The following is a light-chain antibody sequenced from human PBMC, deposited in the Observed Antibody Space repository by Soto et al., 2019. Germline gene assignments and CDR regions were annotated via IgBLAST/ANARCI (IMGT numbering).Light chain of an antibody. J-gene: IGLJ3*02. V-gene: IGLV2-8*01. CDR3: SSYAASNNFYFV. Sequence: QSALTQPPSASGSPGQSVTISCTGTSSDGGGYNYVSWYQQYPGRAPKLMIYEVTKRPSGVPDRFSGSKSGNTASLTVSGLQAEDEAHYYCSSYAASNNFYFVFGGGTKLTVL. CDR2: EVT. CDR1: SSDGGGYNY.